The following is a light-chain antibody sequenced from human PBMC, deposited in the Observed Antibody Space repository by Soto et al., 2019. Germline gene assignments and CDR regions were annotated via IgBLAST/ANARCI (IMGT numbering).Light chain of an antibody. Sequence: EIVLTQSPATLSLSPGERATLSCRASQYISSDLAWYQHKPGQAPRLLIYDASDRATGIPARFSGSGSGTDFTLSISSLEPEDFAVYYCQQRSTWPLTFGGGTKVDIK. CDR3: QQRSTWPLT. J-gene: IGKJ4*01. CDR1: QYISSD. CDR2: DAS. V-gene: IGKV3-11*01.